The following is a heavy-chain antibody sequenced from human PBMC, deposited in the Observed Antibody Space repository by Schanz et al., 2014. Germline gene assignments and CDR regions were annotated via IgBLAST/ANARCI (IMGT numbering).Heavy chain of an antibody. CDR1: GFTFSDYY. Sequence: QVQLVESGGTLVKPGGSLRLSCVVSGFTFSDYYMSWIRQAPGKGLEWVSYISSSSIYTNYADSVKGRFTISRDNAKNSLYLQMNSLRAEDTAVYYCAREGEWGEEKKRNWGQGTLVTVSS. D-gene: IGHD1-26*01. CDR2: ISSSSIYT. J-gene: IGHJ4*02. CDR3: AREGEWGEEKKRN. V-gene: IGHV3-11*06.